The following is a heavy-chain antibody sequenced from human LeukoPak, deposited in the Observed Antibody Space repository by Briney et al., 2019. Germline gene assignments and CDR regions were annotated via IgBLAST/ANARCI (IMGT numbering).Heavy chain of an antibody. CDR3: AKDGSAALQYYYGMDV. Sequence: GGSLRLSCAASGFTFSSYAMSWVHQAPGKGLEWVSAISGSGGSTYYADSVKGRFTISRDNSKNTLYLQMNSLRAEDTAVYYCAKDGSAALQYYYGMDVWGQGTTVTVSS. CDR1: GFTFSSYA. CDR2: ISGSGGST. D-gene: IGHD2-2*01. J-gene: IGHJ6*02. V-gene: IGHV3-23*01.